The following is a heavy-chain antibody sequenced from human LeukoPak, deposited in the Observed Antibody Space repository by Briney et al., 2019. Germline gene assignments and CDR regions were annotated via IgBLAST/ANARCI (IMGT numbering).Heavy chain of an antibody. D-gene: IGHD6-13*01. Sequence: SETLSLTCTVSGGSISSYYWSWIRQPPGKGLEWIGYIYYSGSTNYNPSLKSRVTISVDTSKNQFSLKLSSVTAADTAVYYCARAKRYSSSWYPPFDYWGQGTLVTVSS. CDR1: GGSISSYY. V-gene: IGHV4-59*01. CDR2: IYYSGST. CDR3: ARAKRYSSSWYPPFDY. J-gene: IGHJ4*02.